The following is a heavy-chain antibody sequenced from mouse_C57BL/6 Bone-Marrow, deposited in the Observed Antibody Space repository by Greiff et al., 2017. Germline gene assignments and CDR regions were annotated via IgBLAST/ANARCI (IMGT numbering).Heavy chain of an antibody. CDR3: AFITTVVAR. J-gene: IGHJ3*01. Sequence: EVKLQESGPVLVKPGASVKMSCKASGYTFTDYYMNWVKQSHGKSLEWIGVINPYNGGTSYNQKFKGKATLTVDKSSSTAYMELNSLTSEDSAVYYCAFITTVVARWGQGTLVTVSA. CDR1: GYTFTDYY. D-gene: IGHD1-1*01. V-gene: IGHV1-19*01. CDR2: INPYNGGT.